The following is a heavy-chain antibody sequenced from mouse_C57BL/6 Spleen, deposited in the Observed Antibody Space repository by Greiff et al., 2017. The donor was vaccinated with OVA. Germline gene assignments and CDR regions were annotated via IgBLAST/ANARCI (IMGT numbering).Heavy chain of an antibody. V-gene: IGHV1-64*01. D-gene: IGHD2-2*01. J-gene: IGHJ3*01. CDR3: AMLLSTMVTTRFAY. CDR2: IHPNSGCH. CDR1: GYTFNSYW. Sequence: QVQLQQPGAELVKPGASVKLSCKASGYTFNSYWMHWVKQRPGQGLEWLGKIHPNSGCHNYNEKFKSTATLPVDKSVSTAYMHLSILTSEDSAVYYCAMLLSTMVTTRFAYWGQGTLVTVSA.